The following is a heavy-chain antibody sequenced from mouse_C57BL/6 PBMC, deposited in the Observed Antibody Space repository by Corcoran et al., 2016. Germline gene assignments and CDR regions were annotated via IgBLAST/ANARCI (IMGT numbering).Heavy chain of an antibody. CDR1: GYSITSGYY. D-gene: IGHD1-1*01. J-gene: IGHJ2*01. CDR2: ISYDGSN. Sequence: VQLQESGPGLVKPSQSLSLTCSVTGYSITSGYYWNWIRQFPGNKLEWMGYISYDGSNNYNPSLKNRISITRDTSKNQFFLKLNSVTTEDTATYYCARGGLYGSSFDYWGQGTTLTVSS. V-gene: IGHV3-6*01. CDR3: ARGGLYGSSFDY.